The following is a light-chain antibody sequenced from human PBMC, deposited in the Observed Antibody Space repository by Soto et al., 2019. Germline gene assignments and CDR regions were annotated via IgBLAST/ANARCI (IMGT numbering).Light chain of an antibody. Sequence: DIQMTQSPSTLSASIGDRVTITCRASQSISSWLAWYQRKPGKAPKLLIYKASTLDSGVPSRFSGSGSGTEFTLTISSLQPDDFATYYCQQYDTYWTFRQGTKVEIK. CDR3: QQYDTYWT. CDR2: KAS. J-gene: IGKJ1*01. CDR1: QSISSW. V-gene: IGKV1-5*03.